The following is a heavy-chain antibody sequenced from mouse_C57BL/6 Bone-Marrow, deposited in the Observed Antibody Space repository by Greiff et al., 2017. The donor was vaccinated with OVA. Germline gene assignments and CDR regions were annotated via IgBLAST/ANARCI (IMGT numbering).Heavy chain of an antibody. Sequence: VQLQQSGPELVKPGASVKISCKASGYTFTSYWMQWVKQRPGQGLEWIGEIDPSDSYTNYNQKFKGKSTLTVDKSSSTAYMQLSSLTSEDSAVYYCARRTYDYDGPFDYWGQGTTLTVSS. V-gene: IGHV1-69*01. D-gene: IGHD2-4*01. CDR3: ARRTYDYDGPFDY. CDR2: IDPSDSYT. J-gene: IGHJ2*01. CDR1: GYTFTSYW.